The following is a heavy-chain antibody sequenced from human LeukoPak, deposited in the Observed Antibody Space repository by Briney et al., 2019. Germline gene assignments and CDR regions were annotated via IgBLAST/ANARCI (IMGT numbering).Heavy chain of an antibody. J-gene: IGHJ6*03. CDR1: GGSFSGYY. V-gene: IGHV4-34*01. CDR2: INHSGST. CDR3: ARISSSWSSYYYYYMDV. D-gene: IGHD6-13*01. Sequence: SETLSLTCAVYGGSFSGYYWSWIRQPPGKGLEWIGEINHSGSTNYNPSLKSRVTISVDTSKNQFSLKLSSVTAADTAVYYCARISSSWSSYYYYYMDVWGKGTTVTVSS.